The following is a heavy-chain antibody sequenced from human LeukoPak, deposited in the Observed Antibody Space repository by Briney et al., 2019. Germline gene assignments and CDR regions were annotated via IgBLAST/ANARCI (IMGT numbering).Heavy chain of an antibody. CDR2: ISYDGSNK. Sequence: GRSLRLSCAASGFTFSSYARHWVRQAPGKGLEWVAVISYDGSNKYYADSVKGRFTISRDNSKNTLYLQMNSLRAEDTAVYYCARGINQYDSSGFDPFDYWGQGTLVTVSS. V-gene: IGHV3-30*04. J-gene: IGHJ4*02. CDR1: GFTFSSYA. CDR3: ARGINQYDSSGFDPFDY. D-gene: IGHD3-22*01.